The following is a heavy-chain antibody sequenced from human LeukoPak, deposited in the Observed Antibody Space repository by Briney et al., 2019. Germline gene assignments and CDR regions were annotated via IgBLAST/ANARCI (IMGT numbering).Heavy chain of an antibody. V-gene: IGHV1-8*01. CDR3: ARGRCGGDCYYRGRHNDD. D-gene: IGHD2-21*02. Sequence: ASVKVSCKASGYTFTSYDINWVRQATGQGLEWMGWMNPNSGNTGYAQKFQGRVTMTRNTSISTAYMELSSLRSEDTAVYYCARGRCGGDCYYRGRHNDDWGQGTLVTVSS. CDR2: MNPNSGNT. CDR1: GYTFTSYD. J-gene: IGHJ4*02.